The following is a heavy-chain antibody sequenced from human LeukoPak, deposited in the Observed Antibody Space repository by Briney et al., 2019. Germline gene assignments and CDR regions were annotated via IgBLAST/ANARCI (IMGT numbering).Heavy chain of an antibody. J-gene: IGHJ6*02. D-gene: IGHD3-22*01. CDR1: GFTFSSYE. CDR2: ISSSGSTI. Sequence: GGSLRLSCAASGFTFSSYEMNWVRQAPGKGLEWVSYISSSGSTIYYADSVKGRFTISRDNAKNSLYLQMNSLRAEDTAVYYCARDHDYDSSGYYYMKYYYYYGMDVWGQGTTVSVSS. V-gene: IGHV3-48*03. CDR3: ARDHDYDSSGYYYMKYYYYYGMDV.